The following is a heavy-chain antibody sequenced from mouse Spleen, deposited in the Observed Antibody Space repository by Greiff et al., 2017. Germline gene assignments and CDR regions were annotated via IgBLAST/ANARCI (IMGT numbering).Heavy chain of an antibody. J-gene: IGHJ4*01. CDR3: ARSHYYGSYYYAMDY. CDR1: GYTFTSYW. CDR2: INPSNGGT. Sequence: QVQLQQPGTELVKPGASVKLSCKASGYTFTSYWMHWVKQRPGQGLEWIGNINPSNGGTNYNEKFKSKATLTVDKSSSTAYMQLSSLTSEDSAVYYCARSHYYGSYYYAMDYWGQGTSVTVSS. D-gene: IGHD1-2*01. V-gene: IGHV1-53*01.